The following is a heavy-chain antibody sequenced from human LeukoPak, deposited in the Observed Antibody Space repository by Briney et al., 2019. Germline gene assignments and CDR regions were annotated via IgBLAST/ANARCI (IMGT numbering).Heavy chain of an antibody. D-gene: IGHD2-15*01. J-gene: IGHJ4*02. CDR2: ISVIGGNT. CDR3: AKGWLMDSVVVVGTYLDYGDYGPIDY. Sequence: GGSLRLSHAASRFTFSSYGISWVRQAPGKGLECVSAISVIGGNTYYTDSAKGRFTISRDNSKNTLYLQMNSRRAEDKDIYFCAKGWLMDSVVVVGTYLDYGDYGPIDYWGQGTLVTVSS. V-gene: IGHV3-23*01. CDR1: RFTFSSYG.